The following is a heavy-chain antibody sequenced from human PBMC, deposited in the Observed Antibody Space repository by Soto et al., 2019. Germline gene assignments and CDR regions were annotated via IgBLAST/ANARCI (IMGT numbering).Heavy chain of an antibody. Sequence: GGSLRLSCAASGFTFSSYSMNWVRQAPGKGLEWVSSISSSSSCIYYADSVKGRFTISRDNAKNSLYLQMNSLRAEDTAVYYCARIQLGSDAFDIWGQGTMVTVSS. V-gene: IGHV3-21*01. CDR2: ISSSSSCI. CDR1: GFTFSSYS. J-gene: IGHJ3*02. D-gene: IGHD6-6*01. CDR3: ARIQLGSDAFDI.